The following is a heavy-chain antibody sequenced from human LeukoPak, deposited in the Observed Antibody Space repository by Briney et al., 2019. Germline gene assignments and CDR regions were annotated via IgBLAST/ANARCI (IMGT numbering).Heavy chain of an antibody. CDR1: GYTFTSYA. V-gene: IGHV1-3*01. Sequence: ASVKVSCKASGYTFTSYAMHWVRQAPGQRLEWMGWINAGNGNTKYSQKFQGRVTITRETSASTAYMELSSLRSEDTAVYYCARDFLGDSSGYYYSDWFDPWGQGTLVTVSS. CDR3: ARDFLGDSSGYYYSDWFDP. J-gene: IGHJ5*02. D-gene: IGHD3-22*01. CDR2: INAGNGNT.